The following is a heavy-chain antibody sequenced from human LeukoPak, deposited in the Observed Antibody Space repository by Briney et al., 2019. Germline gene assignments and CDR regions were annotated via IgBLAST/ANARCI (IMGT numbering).Heavy chain of an antibody. J-gene: IGHJ6*03. CDR3: ARDLPFMVRGVPYYYYYMDV. D-gene: IGHD3-10*01. CDR1: GGSISSGSYY. CDR2: IYTSGST. V-gene: IGHV4-61*02. Sequence: SQTLSLTCTVSGGSISSGSYYWSWIRQPAGKGLEWIGRIYTSGSTNYNPSLKSRVTISVDTSKNQFSLKLSSVTAAGTAVYYCARDLPFMVRGVPYYYYYMDVWGKGTTVTVSS.